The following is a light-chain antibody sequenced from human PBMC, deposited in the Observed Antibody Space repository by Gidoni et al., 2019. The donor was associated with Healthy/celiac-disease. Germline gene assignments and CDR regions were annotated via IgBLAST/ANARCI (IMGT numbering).Light chain of an antibody. CDR1: QDISNY. V-gene: IGKV1-33*01. J-gene: IGKJ4*01. CDR3: QQYDNLLALT. CDR2: DAS. Sequence: DIQMTPSPSSLSASVGDRVTITCQASQDISNYLNWYQQKPGKAPKLLIYDASNLETGVPSRFSGSGSGTDFTLTISSLQPEDIATYYCQQYDNLLALTFGGGTKVEIK.